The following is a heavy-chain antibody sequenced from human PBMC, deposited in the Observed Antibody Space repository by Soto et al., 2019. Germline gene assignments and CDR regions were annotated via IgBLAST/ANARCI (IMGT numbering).Heavy chain of an antibody. J-gene: IGHJ6*04. CDR3: ARVLYYGAGRYSSYCMDV. CDR1: GVSFNNNG. D-gene: IGHD3-10*01. CDR2: VSPPFRTS. Sequence: QVQLVQSGAEVKKPGSSVKVSCKTSGVSFNNNGIGWVRQAPGHGLEWMGGVSPPFRTSNYARKFQGRISITADASTGTVNMELSSLTSEDTAHYYCARVLYYGAGRYSSYCMDVWGKGTTVTVSS. V-gene: IGHV1-69*01.